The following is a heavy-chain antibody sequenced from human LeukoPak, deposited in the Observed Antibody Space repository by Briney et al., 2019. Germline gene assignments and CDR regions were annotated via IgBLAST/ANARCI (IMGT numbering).Heavy chain of an antibody. J-gene: IGHJ5*02. V-gene: IGHV5-51*01. CDR1: GYSFTSYW. CDR2: IYPGDSDT. D-gene: IGHD2-2*01. CDR3: ARLGAVVVPAAKDHNWFDP. Sequence: GESLKISCKGSGYSFTSYWIGWVRQMPGKGLEWMGIIYPGDSDTRYSPSFQGQVTISADKSISTAYLQWSSLKASDPAMSYCARLGAVVVPAAKDHNWFDPWGQGTLVTVSS.